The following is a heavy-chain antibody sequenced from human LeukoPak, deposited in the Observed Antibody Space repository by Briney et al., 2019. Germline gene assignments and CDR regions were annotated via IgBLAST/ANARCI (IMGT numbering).Heavy chain of an antibody. CDR1: GGSFSSYY. V-gene: IGHV4-4*09. J-gene: IGHJ6*03. Sequence: SETLSLTCTVSGGSFSSYYWSWIRQPPGKGLEWIGYIYTSGSTNYNPSLKSRVTISVDTSKNQFSLKLSSVTAADTAVYYCARRGYYGSGSSRYYYYYYMDVWGKGTTVTVSS. D-gene: IGHD3-10*01. CDR3: ARRGYYGSGSSRYYYYYYMDV. CDR2: IYTSGST.